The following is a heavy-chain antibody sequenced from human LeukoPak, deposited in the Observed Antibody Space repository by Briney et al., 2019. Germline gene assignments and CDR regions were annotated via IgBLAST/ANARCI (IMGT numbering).Heavy chain of an antibody. J-gene: IGHJ4*02. CDR1: GYSISSGYY. CDR2: IYHSGST. D-gene: IGHD3-22*01. V-gene: IGHV4-38-2*02. Sequence: SETLSLTCTVSGYSISSGYYWGWIRQPPGKGLEWIGSIYHSGSTYYNPSLKSRVTISVDTSKNQFSLKLSSVTAADTAVYYCARVRITMIVVVPTYFDYWGQGTLVTVSS. CDR3: ARVRITMIVVVPTYFDY.